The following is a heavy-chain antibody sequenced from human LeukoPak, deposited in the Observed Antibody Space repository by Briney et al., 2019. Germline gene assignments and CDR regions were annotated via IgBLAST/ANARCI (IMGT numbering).Heavy chain of an antibody. J-gene: IGHJ5*02. CDR1: GVSIRRLY. D-gene: IGHD5-24*01. V-gene: IGHV4-59*08. CDR2: LSYSGVR. Sequence: SETLSLTCTVSGVSIRRLYWICIPETTGKGREWSGYLSYSGVRAQPPSLKSRVTISADTSKNQLSLNLSSVTAADTAVYFCARLPEGGYATSLGWLDPWGQGTRVTVSS. CDR3: ARLPEGGYATSLGWLDP.